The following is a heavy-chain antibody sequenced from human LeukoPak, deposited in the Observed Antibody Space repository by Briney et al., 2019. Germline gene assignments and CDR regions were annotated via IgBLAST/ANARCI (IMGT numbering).Heavy chain of an antibody. Sequence: SETLSLTCTVSGGSISNYYWSWIRQPPGKGLEWIGYIYYSGSTNYNPSLKSRVTISVDTSKDQFSLKLSSLTAADTAVYYCASSGYSYAHYFDVWSQGTQVTVS. CDR2: IYYSGST. CDR3: ASSGYSYAHYFDV. J-gene: IGHJ4*02. V-gene: IGHV4-59*01. CDR1: GGSISNYY. D-gene: IGHD5-18*01.